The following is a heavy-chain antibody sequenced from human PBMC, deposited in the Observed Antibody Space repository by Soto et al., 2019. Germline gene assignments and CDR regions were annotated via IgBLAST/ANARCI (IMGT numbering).Heavy chain of an antibody. J-gene: IGHJ4*02. Sequence: ASVKVSCKASGYTFTSYYLHWVRQAPGQGLEWMGVINPSAGSTSYAQNFQGRVTMTRDTSTSTVYMELSSLRFEDTAVYYCARGDWIQLWPHFDYWGQGTLVTVSS. CDR2: INPSAGST. V-gene: IGHV1-46*03. CDR1: GYTFTSYY. D-gene: IGHD5-18*01. CDR3: ARGDWIQLWPHFDY.